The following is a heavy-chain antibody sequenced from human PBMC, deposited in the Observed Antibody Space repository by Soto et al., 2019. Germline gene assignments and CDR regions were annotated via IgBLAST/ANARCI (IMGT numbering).Heavy chain of an antibody. CDR3: ARDRGRYCPTSSCPKGSYYGVDV. V-gene: IGHV4-4*07. CDR1: VDSISSYY. CDR2: IYPSGSA. J-gene: IGHJ6*02. D-gene: IGHD2-8*01. Sequence: PSETLSLSGTVPVDSISSYYWSWIRQTAGKGLEWIGRIYPSGSANYNPSFKSRVTMSVDTSKNQFSLKLSSVTAADTAVYYCARDRGRYCPTSSCPKGSYYGVDVWGQVTTVPVS.